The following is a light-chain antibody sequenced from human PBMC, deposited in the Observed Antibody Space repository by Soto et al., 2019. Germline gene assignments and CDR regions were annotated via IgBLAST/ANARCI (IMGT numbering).Light chain of an antibody. Sequence: IQMTQSPSSVSASLGDRVIIPCRASEDINSRLAWYQQKPGNAPKLLIYAAFILQSGVPSRFSGYGSGTDFTLSISSLQPEDFATYYCQQADSFPITFGQGTRLEI. V-gene: IGKV1-12*01. CDR3: QQADSFPIT. CDR1: EDINSR. J-gene: IGKJ5*01. CDR2: AAF.